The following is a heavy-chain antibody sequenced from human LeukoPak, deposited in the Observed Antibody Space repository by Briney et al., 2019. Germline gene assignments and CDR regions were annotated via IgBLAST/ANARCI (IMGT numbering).Heavy chain of an antibody. CDR1: GYSFTSHW. Sequence: PGASLKISCKGSGYSFTSHWIGWVRQMSGRGLEWMAIIYPGNSDIRYGPSFQGQVTISADKSINTAYLQWSSLRASDSAMYYCARYSIVDLISAGWVDSWGQGTLVTVSS. D-gene: IGHD1-26*01. J-gene: IGHJ4*02. CDR2: IYPGNSDI. CDR3: ARYSIVDLISAGWVDS. V-gene: IGHV5-51*01.